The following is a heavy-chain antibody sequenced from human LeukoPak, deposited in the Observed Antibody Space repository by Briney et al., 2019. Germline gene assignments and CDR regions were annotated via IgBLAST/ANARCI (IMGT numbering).Heavy chain of an antibody. CDR2: ISYDGSNK. V-gene: IGHV3-30*18. CDR3: AKDRDALGYCSSTSCSGSGCDP. CDR1: GFTFSSYG. Sequence: GGSLRLSCAASGFTFSSYGMHWVRQAPGKGLEWVAVISYDGSNKYYADSVKGRFTISRENSKNTLYLQMNSLRAEDTAVYYCAKDRDALGYCSSTSCSGSGCDPWGQGTLVTVSS. D-gene: IGHD2-2*01. J-gene: IGHJ5*02.